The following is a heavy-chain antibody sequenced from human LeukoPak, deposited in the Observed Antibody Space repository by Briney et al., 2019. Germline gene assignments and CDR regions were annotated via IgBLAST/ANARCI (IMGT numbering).Heavy chain of an antibody. V-gene: IGHV4-59*08. CDR1: GGSISSYY. Sequence: PSETLSLTCTVSGGSISSYYWSWIRQPPGKGLEWIGYIYYSGSTNYNPSLKSRITISVDTSKNQCSLKLSSVTAADTAVYYCARLWFGESTNFDYWGQGTLVTVSS. J-gene: IGHJ4*02. CDR3: ARLWFGESTNFDY. CDR2: IYYSGST. D-gene: IGHD3-10*01.